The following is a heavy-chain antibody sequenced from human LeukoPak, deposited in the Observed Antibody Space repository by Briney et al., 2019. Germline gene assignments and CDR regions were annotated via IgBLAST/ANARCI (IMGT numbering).Heavy chain of an antibody. CDR3: ARDRSISGVVTIDF. V-gene: IGHV3-7*01. CDR2: IKQDGSET. Sequence: AGGSLRLSCAASGFSFSNSWMTWVRQSPGKGLEWVANIKQDGSETYYVDSVMGRFTISRLNAKNSVYLQMNSLSAEDTAVYYCARDRSISGVVTIDFWGQGTLVTVSS. J-gene: IGHJ4*02. D-gene: IGHD3-3*01. CDR1: GFSFSNSW.